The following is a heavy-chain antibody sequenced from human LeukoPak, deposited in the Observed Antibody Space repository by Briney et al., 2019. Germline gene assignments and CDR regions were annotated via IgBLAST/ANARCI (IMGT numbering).Heavy chain of an antibody. J-gene: IGHJ6*02. V-gene: IGHV1-2*02. CDR1: GYTFTGYY. D-gene: IGHD6-6*01. Sequence: GASVKVSCKASGYTFTGYYMHWVRQAPGQGLEWMGWINPNSGGTNYAQKFQGRVTMTRDTSISTAYMELSRLRSDDTAVYYCAGDLGYSSSPGEDVWGQGTTVTVSS. CDR3: AGDLGYSSSPGEDV. CDR2: INPNSGGT.